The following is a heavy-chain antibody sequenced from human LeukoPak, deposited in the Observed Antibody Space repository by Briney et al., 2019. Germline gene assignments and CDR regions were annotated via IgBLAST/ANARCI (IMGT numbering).Heavy chain of an antibody. CDR3: ARFKGVVPAAIPYYYMDV. J-gene: IGHJ6*03. CDR2: ISSSSFYI. CDR1: VFTFSSYS. V-gene: IGHV3-21*01. Sequence: GGSLRLSCAASVFTFSSYSMNWVRQAPGQGLEWVSSISSSSFYIYYADSVKGRFTISRDNAKNSLYLQMNSLRAGDTAVYYCARFKGVVPAAIPYYYMDVWGKGTTVTITS. D-gene: IGHD2-2*01.